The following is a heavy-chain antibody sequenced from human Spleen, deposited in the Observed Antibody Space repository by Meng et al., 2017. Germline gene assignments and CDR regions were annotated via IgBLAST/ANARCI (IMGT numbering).Heavy chain of an antibody. D-gene: IGHD3-10*01. V-gene: IGHV1-18*01. CDR1: DYTFTGYG. CDR2: LGAHDGDT. J-gene: IGHJ4*02. CDR3: ARGTPGRSYSDY. Sequence: QVQLVQSGAEVMKPGASFKVSCKASDYTFTGYGVSWVRQAPGQGLEWMAWLGAHDGDTSHAPKFQGRVTVSADRPTATAYMELRSLRSDDTAVYYCARGTPGRSYSDYWGQGTLVTVSS.